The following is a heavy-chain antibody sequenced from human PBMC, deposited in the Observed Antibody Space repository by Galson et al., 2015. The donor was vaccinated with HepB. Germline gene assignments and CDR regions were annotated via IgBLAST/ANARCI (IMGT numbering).Heavy chain of an antibody. CDR2: VKQDGSKE. CDR3: AKNHHPGRFQAGFDP. J-gene: IGHJ5*02. D-gene: IGHD4-17*01. V-gene: IGHV3-7*01. CDR1: GFTFSNYW. Sequence: SLRLSCAASGFTFSNYWMTWVRQAPGKGLEWVATVKQDGSKEYYVDSVRGRFTISRDNAKNSLFLQMNSLRAEDTAVYYCAKNHHPGRFQAGFDPWGQGTLVTVSS.